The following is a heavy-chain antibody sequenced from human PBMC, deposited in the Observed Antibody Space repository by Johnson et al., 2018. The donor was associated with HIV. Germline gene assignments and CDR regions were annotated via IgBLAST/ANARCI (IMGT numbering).Heavy chain of an antibody. CDR2: ISGSGNSI. V-gene: IGHV3-11*04. CDR1: GITFSDYY. CDR3: AKDRLVGFRNDAFDI. Sequence: QVQLVEFGGGVVQPGRSLRLSCAASGITFSDYYMNWIRQAPGKGLEWVSYISGSGNSIYYADSVKGRFTISRDNAKNSLYLQMNSLRAEDTAVYYCAKDRLVGFRNDAFDIWGQGTMVTVS. D-gene: IGHD6-6*01. J-gene: IGHJ3*02.